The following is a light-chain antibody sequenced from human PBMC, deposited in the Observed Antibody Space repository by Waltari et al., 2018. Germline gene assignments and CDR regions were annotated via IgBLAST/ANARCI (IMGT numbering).Light chain of an antibody. V-gene: IGKV3-15*01. CDR1: QSVSNS. CDR3: QQYNNWPPWT. J-gene: IGKJ1*01. CDR2: GAS. Sequence: EIVLTQSQATLSVSPGERATLSCRASQSVSNSLAWYQQKPGQAPRLLIYGASTRATGIPARFSGSGSGTEFTLTITSLQSEDFAVYYCQQYNNWPPWTFGQGTKVEIK.